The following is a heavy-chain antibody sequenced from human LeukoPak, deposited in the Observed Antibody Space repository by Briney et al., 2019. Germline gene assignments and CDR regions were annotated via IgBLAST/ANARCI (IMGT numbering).Heavy chain of an antibody. J-gene: IGHJ6*03. CDR3: ARRPAPYYYYMDV. CDR1: GGSISSYY. CDR2: IYYSGST. V-gene: IGHV4-59*12. D-gene: IGHD6-6*01. Sequence: PSETLSLTCTVSGGSISSYYWSWIRQPPGKGLEWIGYIYYSGSTNYNPSLKSRVTISVDTSKNQFSLKLSSVTAADTAVYYCARRPAPYYYYMDVWGKGTTVTISS.